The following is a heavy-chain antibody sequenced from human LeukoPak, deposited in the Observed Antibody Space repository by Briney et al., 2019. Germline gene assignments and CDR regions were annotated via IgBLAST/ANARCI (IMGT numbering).Heavy chain of an antibody. CDR1: GGSISSYY. V-gene: IGHV4-59*01. CDR3: ARHSSSWYAGYYYYMDV. D-gene: IGHD6-13*01. Sequence: SETLSLTCTVSGGSISSYYWSWIRQPPGKGLEWIGYIYYSGSTNYNPSLKSRVTISVETSKNQFSLKLSSVTAADTAVYYCARHSSSWYAGYYYYMDVWGKGTTVTISS. CDR2: IYYSGST. J-gene: IGHJ6*03.